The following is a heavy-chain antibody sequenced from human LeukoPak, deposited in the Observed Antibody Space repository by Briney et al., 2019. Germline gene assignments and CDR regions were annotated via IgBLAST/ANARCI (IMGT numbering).Heavy chain of an antibody. CDR2: FDPKNANI. CDR1: GNTLRELP. J-gene: IGHJ4*02. V-gene: IGHV1-24*01. D-gene: IGHD3-3*01. Sequence: GASVKVSCKLSGNTLRELPIQWVRQAGGKGLEWMAGFDPKNANIVYAQKFQGRVTMTEDTSTNTAYMELTSLTSDDTALYYCATRGSDFWSGFDYWGQGTQVTVSS. CDR3: ATRGSDFWSGFDY.